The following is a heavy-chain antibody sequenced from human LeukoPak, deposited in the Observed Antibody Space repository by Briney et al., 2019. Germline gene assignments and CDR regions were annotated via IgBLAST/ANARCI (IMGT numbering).Heavy chain of an antibody. Sequence: GESLQISCKGLGYSYTSYWIGWVRQMPGKGLEWMGIIYPGDSDTRYSPSFQGQVTMSADKSISTAYLQWSSLKASDTAMYYCARQASFDIWGQGTMVTVSS. CDR3: ARQASFDI. J-gene: IGHJ3*02. V-gene: IGHV5-51*01. CDR1: GYSYTSYW. CDR2: IYPGDSDT.